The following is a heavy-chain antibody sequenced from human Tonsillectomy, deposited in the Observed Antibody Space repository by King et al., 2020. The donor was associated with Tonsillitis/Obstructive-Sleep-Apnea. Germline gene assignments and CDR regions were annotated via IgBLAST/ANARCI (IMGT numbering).Heavy chain of an antibody. V-gene: IGHV4-39*01. D-gene: IGHD3-22*01. J-gene: IGHJ4*02. CDR2: IYYSGST. CDR1: GGSISSSSYY. CDR3: AITMIVVVTGNYFDY. Sequence: QLQESGPGLVKPSETLSLTCTVSGGSISSSSYYWGWIRQPPGQGLEWIGSIYYSGSTYYNPSLKSRVTISVDTSKNQFSLKLSSVTAADTAVYYCAITMIVVVTGNYFDYWGQGTLVTVSS.